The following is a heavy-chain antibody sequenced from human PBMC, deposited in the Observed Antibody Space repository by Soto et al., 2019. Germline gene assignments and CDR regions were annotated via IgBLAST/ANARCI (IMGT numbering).Heavy chain of an antibody. CDR3: ARGSWSFYYFDY. Sequence: QVQLQESGPGLVKPSQTLSLSCTVSGGSISSGSYYWSWIRQHPGKGLEWMGYIYYSGSTYYNPSPKRRVTISVDTSKNQFSLKLSSVTAADTAVYYCARGSWSFYYFDYWGQGTLVTVSS. CDR2: IYYSGST. D-gene: IGHD3-10*01. J-gene: IGHJ4*02. V-gene: IGHV4-31*03. CDR1: GGSISSGSYY.